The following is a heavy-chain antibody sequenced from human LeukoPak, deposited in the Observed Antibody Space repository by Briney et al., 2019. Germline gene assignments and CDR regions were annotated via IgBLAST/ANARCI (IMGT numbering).Heavy chain of an antibody. CDR2: ISRDSTDI. D-gene: IGHD2-2*01. CDR1: GFTFSSYS. J-gene: IGHJ4*02. V-gene: IGHV3-21*01. CDR3: AKDLPAAVD. Sequence: GGSLRLSCAASGFTFSSYSMSWVSQAPGKGLEWVSFISRDSTDIYHADSVKGRFTISRDSAKNSLYLQMNNLRAEDTAIYYCAKDLPAAVDWGQGTLVTVSS.